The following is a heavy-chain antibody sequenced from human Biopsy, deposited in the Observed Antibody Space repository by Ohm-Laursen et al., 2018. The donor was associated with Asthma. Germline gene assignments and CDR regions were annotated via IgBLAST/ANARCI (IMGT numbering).Heavy chain of an antibody. CDR2: ITGSGGTT. V-gene: IGHV3-23*01. CDR3: AKDFRGIAVAGDRGFDY. J-gene: IGHJ4*02. Sequence: GSLRLSCAAIGFTFSSSAMSWVRQAPGKGLERVSAITGSGGTTYYADSVRGRFTISRDNSKSTLFLQMGSLSTEDTAVYYCAKDFRGIAVAGDRGFDYWGQGTLVTVSS. D-gene: IGHD6-19*01. CDR1: GFTFSSSA.